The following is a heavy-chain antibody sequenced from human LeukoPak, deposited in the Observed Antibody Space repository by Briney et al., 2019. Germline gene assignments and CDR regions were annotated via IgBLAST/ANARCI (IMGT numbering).Heavy chain of an antibody. D-gene: IGHD3-3*01. V-gene: IGHV4-39*02. Sequence: SETLSLTCTVSGGSISSSSYYWGWIRQPPGKGLEWIGSIYYSGSTYYNPSLKSRVTISVDTSKNQFSLKLSSVTAADTAVYYCARDGNDFWSGYYHHYYYYMDVWGKGTTVTVSS. J-gene: IGHJ6*03. CDR2: IYYSGST. CDR3: ARDGNDFWSGYYHHYYYYMDV. CDR1: GGSISSSSYY.